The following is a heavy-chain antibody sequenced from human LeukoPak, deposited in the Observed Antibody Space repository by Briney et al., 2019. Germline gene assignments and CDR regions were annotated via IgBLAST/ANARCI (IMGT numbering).Heavy chain of an antibody. V-gene: IGHV1-8*01. Sequence: ASEKVSCKAFGYTFTSYDINWVRQATGQGLEWMGWMNPNSGNTGYAQNFQGRVTMTRNTSISTAYMELSGLRSEDTAVYYCARPYDTSGRSPNDAFDIWGQGTMVMVSS. CDR2: MNPNSGNT. CDR1: GYTFTSYD. D-gene: IGHD3-22*01. CDR3: ARPYDTSGRSPNDAFDI. J-gene: IGHJ3*02.